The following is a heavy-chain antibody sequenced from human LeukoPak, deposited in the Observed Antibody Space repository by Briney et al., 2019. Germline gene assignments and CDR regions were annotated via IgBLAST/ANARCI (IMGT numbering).Heavy chain of an antibody. V-gene: IGHV1-69*02. Sequence: ASVKVPCKASGGTFSSYTISWVRQAPGQGLEWMGRIIPILGIANYAQKFQGRVTITADKSTSTAYMELSSLRSEDTAVYYCARGGSYYYFDYWGQGTLVTVSS. CDR2: IIPILGIA. D-gene: IGHD1-26*01. CDR1: GGTFSSYT. J-gene: IGHJ4*02. CDR3: ARGGSYYYFDY.